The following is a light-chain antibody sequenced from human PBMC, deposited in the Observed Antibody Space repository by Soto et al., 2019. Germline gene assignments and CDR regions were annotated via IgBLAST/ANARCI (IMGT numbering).Light chain of an antibody. V-gene: IGLV3-21*04. Sequence: SYELTQPPSVSVAPGKTARITCGGNNIGSKSVHWYQQKPGQAPVLVIYYDSDRPSGIPERFSGSNSGNTATLTISRVEAGDEADYYCQVWDSSSDHSVVFGTGTKVTVL. CDR3: QVWDSSSDHSVV. CDR1: NIGSKS. CDR2: YDS. J-gene: IGLJ1*01.